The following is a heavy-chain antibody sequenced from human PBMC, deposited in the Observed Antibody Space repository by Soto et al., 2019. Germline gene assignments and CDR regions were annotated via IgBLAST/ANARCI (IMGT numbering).Heavy chain of an antibody. Sequence: ESLSLTCGVYGASFSGNYWSWIRQPPGKGLEWIGDIRQSGSSTYNPSLVSRATMSQDTSKNQFSLKLSLVTAAETAVYYCARGKSVGGQMFVLCRPGYYGMDVWGQGTKVTVYS. D-gene: IGHD2-8*02. CDR3: ARGKSVGGQMFVLCRPGYYGMDV. V-gene: IGHV4-34*01. CDR2: IRQSGSS. J-gene: IGHJ6*02. CDR1: GASFSGNY.